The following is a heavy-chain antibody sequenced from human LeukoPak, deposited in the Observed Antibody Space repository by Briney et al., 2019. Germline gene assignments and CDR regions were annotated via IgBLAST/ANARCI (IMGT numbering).Heavy chain of an antibody. V-gene: IGHV3-7*04. CDR3: AGGAN. CDR2: INPDGSGK. J-gene: IGHJ4*02. Sequence: PRGSLRLSCEASGFRFSGYWLNWVRQAPGQGLEWVANINPDGSGKYYVDSVKGRFTISRDDAKNSLYLQMNSLRAEDTAVYYCAGGANWGQGTPVTVSS. CDR1: GFRFSGYW.